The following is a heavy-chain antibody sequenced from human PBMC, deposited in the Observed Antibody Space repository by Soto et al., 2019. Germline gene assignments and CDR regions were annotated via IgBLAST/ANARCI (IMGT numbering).Heavy chain of an antibody. J-gene: IGHJ5*02. CDR2: ISAYNGNT. Sequence: VASVKVSCKASGYTFTSYGISWVRQAPGQGLEWMGWISAYNGNTNYAQKLQGRVTMTTDTSTSTAYMELRSLRSDDTAVYYCARDRGGNDASSWFDPWGQGTLVTVSS. D-gene: IGHD1-1*01. CDR3: ARDRGGNDASSWFDP. CDR1: GYTFTSYG. V-gene: IGHV1-18*01.